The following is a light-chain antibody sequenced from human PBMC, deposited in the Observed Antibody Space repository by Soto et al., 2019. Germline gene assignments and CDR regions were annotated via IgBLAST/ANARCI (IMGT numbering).Light chain of an antibody. Sequence: DIQMTQGPSSLSASVVYRVTITCRASQSISSYLNWYQQKPGKAPKLLIYAASSLQSGVPSRFSGSGSGTDFTLTISSLHPEDFATYYCQQSYSTPWTFGQGTKAAIK. CDR2: AAS. CDR3: QQSYSTPWT. V-gene: IGKV1-39*01. CDR1: QSISSY. J-gene: IGKJ1*01.